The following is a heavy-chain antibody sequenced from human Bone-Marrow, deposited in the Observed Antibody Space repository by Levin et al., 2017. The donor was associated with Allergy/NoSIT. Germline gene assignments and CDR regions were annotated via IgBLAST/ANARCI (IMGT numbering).Heavy chain of an antibody. D-gene: IGHD4-17*01. CDR3: TRPGETVHDYGDPGAFDS. CDR1: GFTFGDYA. CDR2: IRSKAYGGTT. Sequence: GESLKISCTASGFTFGDYAMSWFRQAPGKGLEWVGFIRSKAYGGTTEYAASVKGRFTISRDDSKSIAYLQMNSLKTEDTAVYYCTRPGETVHDYGDPGAFDSWGQGTMVTVSS. V-gene: IGHV3-49*03. J-gene: IGHJ3*02.